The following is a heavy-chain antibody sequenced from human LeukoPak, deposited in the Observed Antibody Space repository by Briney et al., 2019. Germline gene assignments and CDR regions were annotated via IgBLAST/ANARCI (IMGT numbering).Heavy chain of an antibody. CDR2: VTGSSGGT. V-gene: IGHV3-23*01. CDR1: GFTFSSYV. D-gene: IGHD6-6*01. J-gene: IGHJ5*02. CDR3: AKSGHSTSSWFDP. Sequence: PGGSLRLSCAASGFTFSSYVMTWVRQAPGKGLEWVSAVTGSSGGTYYADSVKGRFTISRDDSKSTLYLQMNSLRVEDTAVYYCAKSGHSTSSWFDPWGQGTLVIVSS.